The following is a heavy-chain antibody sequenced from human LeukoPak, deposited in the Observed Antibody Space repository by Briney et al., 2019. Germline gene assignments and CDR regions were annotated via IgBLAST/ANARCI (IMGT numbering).Heavy chain of an antibody. CDR2: INPNSGGT. CDR1: GYTFTAYY. J-gene: IGHJ4*02. Sequence: ASVKVSCKASGYTFTAYYMHWLRQAPGQGLEWMGRINPNSGGTNYAQKFQGRVTMTSDTSISTAYMELTRLRPDDTAVYYCARTQQADYWGQGTLVTVSS. V-gene: IGHV1-2*06. D-gene: IGHD6-13*01. CDR3: ARTQQADY.